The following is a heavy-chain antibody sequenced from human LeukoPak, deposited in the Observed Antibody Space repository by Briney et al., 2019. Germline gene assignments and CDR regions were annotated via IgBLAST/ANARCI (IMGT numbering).Heavy chain of an antibody. CDR1: GGSISSYY. J-gene: IGHJ4*02. CDR2: IYYRGST. CDR3: ARHKIAAAGLDY. V-gene: IGHV4-59*01. D-gene: IGHD6-13*01. Sequence: SETLSLTCTVSGGSISSYYWSWIRQPPGKGLEWIGYIYYRGSTNYNPSLKSRVTISVDTSKNQFSLKLSSVTAADTAVYYCARHKIAAAGLDYWGQGTLVTVSS.